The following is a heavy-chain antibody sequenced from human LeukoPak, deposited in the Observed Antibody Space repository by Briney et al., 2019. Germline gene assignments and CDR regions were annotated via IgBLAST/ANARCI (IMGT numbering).Heavy chain of an antibody. CDR1: GFTVSSNY. CDR3: ARDLAGYNSFDY. D-gene: IGHD5-24*01. CDR2: IYSGGST. V-gene: IGHV3-66*01. J-gene: IGHJ4*02. Sequence: GGSLRLSCAAPGFTVSSNYMSWVRQAPGKGLEWVSSIYSGGSTYYTDSVKGRFTISRDNSKNTLYLQMNSLRAEDTAVYYCARDLAGYNSFDYWGQGTLVTVSS.